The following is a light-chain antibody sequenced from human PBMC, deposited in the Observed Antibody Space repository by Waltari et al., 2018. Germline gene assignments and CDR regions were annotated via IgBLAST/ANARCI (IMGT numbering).Light chain of an antibody. CDR1: QGINTY. Sequence: DIQLTQPPSFLSASVGDRLTITCRASQGINTYLAWYQFKPGKAPKLLIYTASTLQDGVPSRFSGSGSGTDFTLTISSLQPEDFATYFCQQLKSYPLTFAVGTEVEIK. CDR2: TAS. CDR3: QQLKSYPLT. J-gene: IGKJ4*01. V-gene: IGKV1-9*01.